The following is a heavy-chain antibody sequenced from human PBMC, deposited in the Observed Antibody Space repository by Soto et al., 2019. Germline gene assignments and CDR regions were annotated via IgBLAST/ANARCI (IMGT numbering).Heavy chain of an antibody. CDR2: ISSRSSDI. CDR3: AREVVTMVRGVIITGYYGMDV. Sequence: GGSLRLSCAASGLTFSSYSMNWVRQAPGKRLEWVSSISSRSSDIYYADSVKGRFTISRDNAKKSLYLQMTSLRAEDTAVYYCAREVVTMVRGVIITGYYGMDVWGQGNTVTFSS. J-gene: IGHJ6*02. V-gene: IGHV3-21*01. CDR1: GLTFSSYS. D-gene: IGHD3-10*01.